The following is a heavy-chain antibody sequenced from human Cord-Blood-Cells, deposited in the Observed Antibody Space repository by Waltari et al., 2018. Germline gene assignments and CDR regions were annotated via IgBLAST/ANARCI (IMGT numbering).Heavy chain of an antibody. J-gene: IGHJ3*02. D-gene: IGHD3-16*01. V-gene: IGHV3-21*01. CDR1: GFTFSSYS. CDR2: ISSSSSYI. Sequence: EVQLVESGGGLVKPGGSLRLSCAASGFTFSSYSMTWVRQAPGKGLEWVASISSSSSYIYYADSVKGRFTISRDNAKNSLYLQMNSLRAEDTAVYYCARDFDPLGASHAFDIWGQGTMVTVSS. CDR3: ARDFDPLGASHAFDI.